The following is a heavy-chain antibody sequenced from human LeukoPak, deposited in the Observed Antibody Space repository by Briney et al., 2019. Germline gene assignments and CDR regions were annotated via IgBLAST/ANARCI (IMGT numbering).Heavy chain of an antibody. Sequence: PSETLSLTCTVSGGSISSGGYYWSWIRQHPGKGLEWIGYIYYNGSTYYNPSLKSRVTISVDTSKNQFSLKLSSVTAADTAVYYCARDRASAVVPAAIRGSHHPWFDPWGQGTLVTVSS. D-gene: IGHD2-2*02. CDR3: ARDRASAVVPAAIRGSHHPWFDP. CDR2: IYYNGST. V-gene: IGHV4-31*03. CDR1: GGSISSGGYY. J-gene: IGHJ5*02.